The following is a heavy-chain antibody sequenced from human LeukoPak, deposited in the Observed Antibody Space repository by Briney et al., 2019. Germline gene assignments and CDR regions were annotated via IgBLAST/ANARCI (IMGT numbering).Heavy chain of an antibody. Sequence: ASAKVSCKASGYSFTGFYMHWVRQAPGQGLEWMGWINPNSGGTNYAQKFQGRVTMTRDTSISTAYMELSRLRFDDTAVYYCARAEYYDSSGYYYGAEYFQHWGQGTLVTVSS. D-gene: IGHD3-22*01. V-gene: IGHV1-2*02. CDR3: ARAEYYDSSGYYYGAEYFQH. CDR2: INPNSGGT. CDR1: GYSFTGFY. J-gene: IGHJ1*01.